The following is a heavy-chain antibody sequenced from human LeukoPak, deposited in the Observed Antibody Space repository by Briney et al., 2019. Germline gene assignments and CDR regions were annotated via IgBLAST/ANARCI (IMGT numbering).Heavy chain of an antibody. D-gene: IGHD2-2*01. J-gene: IGHJ4*02. Sequence: GGSLRLSCAASGFTFSSYWMHWVRQAPGKGLVWVSRINSDGSSTSYADSVKGQFTISRDNAKNTLYLQMNSLRAEDTAVYYCARPAEYCSSTSCYSGDFDYWGQGTLVTVSS. CDR2: INSDGSST. CDR1: GFTFSSYW. CDR3: ARPAEYCSSTSCYSGDFDY. V-gene: IGHV3-74*01.